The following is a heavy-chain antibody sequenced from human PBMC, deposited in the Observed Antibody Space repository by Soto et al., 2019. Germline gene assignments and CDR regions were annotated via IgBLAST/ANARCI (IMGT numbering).Heavy chain of an antibody. CDR1: GFTFRSFT. CDR3: TRDASRDSSARGWFDP. D-gene: IGHD6-13*01. CDR2: ISSNSAYI. V-gene: IGHV3-21*02. J-gene: IGHJ5*02. Sequence: EVQLVESGRGLVKPGGSLRLSCAASGFTFRSFTMNWVRQAPGKGLEWVSTISSNSAYIYYTDALRGRFTISRDNAKKSLHLQMNSLRAEDTAVYYCTRDASRDSSARGWFDPWGPGTLVTVSS.